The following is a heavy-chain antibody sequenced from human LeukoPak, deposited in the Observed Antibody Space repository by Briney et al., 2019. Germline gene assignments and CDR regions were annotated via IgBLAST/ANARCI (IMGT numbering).Heavy chain of an antibody. CDR2: IYSGGST. CDR1: GFTVSSNY. V-gene: IGHV3-53*05. CDR3: ANHLRIYYYFDY. J-gene: IGHJ4*02. D-gene: IGHD1-26*01. Sequence: GGSLRLSCAASGFTVSSNYMSWVRQAPGKGLEWVSVIYSGGSTYYADSVKGRFTISRDNSKNTLYLQMNSLRAEDTAVYYCANHLRIYYYFDYWGQGTLVTVSS.